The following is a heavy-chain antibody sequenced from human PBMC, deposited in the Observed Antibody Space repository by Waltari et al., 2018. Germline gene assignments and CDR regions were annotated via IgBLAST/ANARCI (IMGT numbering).Heavy chain of an antibody. V-gene: IGHV4-39*01. CDR2: IYYSGTS. CDR3: ARQLRFVDWIPRYFDS. CDR1: GDSISGSRNY. J-gene: IGHJ4*02. D-gene: IGHD3-3*01. Sequence: QMELQESGPRLVKPSETLSLTCNVSGDSISGSRNYWAWLRQPPGKHLQWIGSIYYSGTSYYKPSLKGRFAISGGPSRNQFSLNVNSVTAADTGIYYCARQLRFVDWIPRYFDSWGRGTLATVSS.